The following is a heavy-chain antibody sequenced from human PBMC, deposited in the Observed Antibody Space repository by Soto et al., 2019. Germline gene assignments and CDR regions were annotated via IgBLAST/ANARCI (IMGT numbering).Heavy chain of an antibody. Sequence: PGGSLRLSCAASGFTFSSYSMNWVRQAPGKGLEWVSSISSSSSYIYYADTVKGRFTISRDNAKNSLYLQMNSLRAEDTAVYYCAISLLAFGSGGGAVKYYYYGMDVWGQGTTVTVSS. CDR2: ISSSSSYI. V-gene: IGHV3-21*01. J-gene: IGHJ6*02. CDR1: GFTFSSYS. D-gene: IGHD3-10*01. CDR3: AISLLAFGSGGGAVKYYYYGMDV.